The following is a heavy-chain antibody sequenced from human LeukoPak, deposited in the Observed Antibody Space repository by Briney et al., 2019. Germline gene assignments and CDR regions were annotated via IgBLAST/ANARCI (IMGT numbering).Heavy chain of an antibody. J-gene: IGHJ4*02. CDR2: INHSGST. Sequence: RTSETLSLTCAVYGGSFSGYYWSWIRQPPGKGLEWIGEINHSGSTNYNPSLKSRVTISVDTSKNQFSLKLSSVTAADTAVYYCARHRPVCSGGSCYDEGTFDYWGQGTLVTVSS. CDR1: GGSFSGYY. D-gene: IGHD2-15*01. V-gene: IGHV4-34*01. CDR3: ARHRPVCSGGSCYDEGTFDY.